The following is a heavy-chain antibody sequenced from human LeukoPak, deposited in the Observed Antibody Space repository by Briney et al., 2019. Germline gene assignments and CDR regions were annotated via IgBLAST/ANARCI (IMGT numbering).Heavy chain of an antibody. V-gene: IGHV4-34*01. CDR2: INHSGST. J-gene: IGHJ6*03. D-gene: IGHD2-2*01. CDR3: ARGTRAEVSTSSGGYYMDV. Sequence: SETLTLTCAVYGGSFSGYYWSWIRQPPGKGLEWIGEINHSGSTNYNPSLKSRVTMSVDTSKNQFSLKLSSVTAADTAVYYCARGTRAEVSTSSGGYYMDVWGKGTTVTVSS. CDR1: GGSFSGYY.